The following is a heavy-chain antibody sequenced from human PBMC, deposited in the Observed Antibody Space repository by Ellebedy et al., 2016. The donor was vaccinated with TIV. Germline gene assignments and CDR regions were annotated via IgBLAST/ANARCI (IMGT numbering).Heavy chain of an antibody. CDR3: ARRLAGRPGGNYGMDV. V-gene: IGHV5-51*01. D-gene: IGHD6-6*01. CDR1: GYSFTSYG. CDR2: IYPGDSDT. J-gene: IGHJ6*02. Sequence: KVSCKGSGYSFTSYGIGRVRQMPGKGLEWMGIIYPGDSDTRYSPSFQGQVTISADKSISTAYLQWSSLKASDTAMYFCARRLAGRPGGNYGMDVWGQGTTVTVSS.